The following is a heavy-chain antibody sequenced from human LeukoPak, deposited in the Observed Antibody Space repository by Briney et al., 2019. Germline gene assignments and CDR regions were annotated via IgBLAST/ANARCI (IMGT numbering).Heavy chain of an antibody. V-gene: IGHV3-30*02. CDR2: IRYDGSNK. CDR3: AKVRANRFASFDY. CDR1: GFTFSSYG. J-gene: IGHJ4*02. Sequence: GGSLRLSCAASGFTFSSYGMHWVRQAPGKGLEWVAFIRYDGSNKYYADSVKGRFTISRDNSKITLYLQMNSLRAEDTAVYYCAKVRANRFASFDYWGQGTLVTVSS. D-gene: IGHD1/OR15-1a*01.